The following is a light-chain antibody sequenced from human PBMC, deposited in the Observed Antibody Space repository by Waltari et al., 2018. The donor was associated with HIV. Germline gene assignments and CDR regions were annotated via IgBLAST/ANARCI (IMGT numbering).Light chain of an antibody. J-gene: IGLJ2*01. CDR3: VTWDKSLKTVL. Sequence: QSALTQSPSVSAAPGEKVTISCSGSISNIGAYNISWYQHLPGTVPKLLIYENTERPSGIPDRFSGSKAGASATLAITGLQTGNEAEYLCVTWDKSLKTVLFGGGTKLTVL. CDR1: ISNIGAYN. CDR2: ENT. V-gene: IGLV1-51*01.